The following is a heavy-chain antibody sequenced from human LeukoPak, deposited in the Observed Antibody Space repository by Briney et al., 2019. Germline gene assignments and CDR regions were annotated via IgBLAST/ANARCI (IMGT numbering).Heavy chain of an antibody. CDR2: ISDIGSI. D-gene: IGHD2-8*02. Sequence: SGTRSLTCTVSGGSISVYSGSWFGNPPGKGLEWIAYISDIGSINYNPSLKSRVTISLDTSKNQFSLKLSSVTAADTAVYYCAGHHPRNTVDFWGQGTLVTVSS. J-gene: IGHJ4*02. CDR1: GGSISVYS. V-gene: IGHV4-59*08. CDR3: AGHHPRNTVDF.